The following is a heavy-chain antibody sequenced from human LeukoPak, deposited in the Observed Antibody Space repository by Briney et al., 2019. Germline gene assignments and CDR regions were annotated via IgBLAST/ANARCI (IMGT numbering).Heavy chain of an antibody. V-gene: IGHV4-39*07. CDR3: AKIHFYNSSGYYFPFDS. CDR2: IYYSGST. D-gene: IGHD3-22*01. J-gene: IGHJ4*02. CDR1: SGSISSYAYF. Sequence: PSETLSLTCTLSSGSISSYAYFWGWIRQPPGKALEWIGTIYYSGSTYYNPSLESRVTISVDTSKNQFSLRLSSVTAADTAVYYCAKIHFYNSSGYYFPFDSWSQGTLVTVSS.